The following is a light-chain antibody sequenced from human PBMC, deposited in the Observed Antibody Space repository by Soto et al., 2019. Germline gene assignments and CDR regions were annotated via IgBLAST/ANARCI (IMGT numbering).Light chain of an antibody. CDR1: QSVSNNY. CDR3: QQYNTWPPIT. J-gene: IGKJ5*01. CDR2: GAS. Sequence: IVLTQSPGTLSLSPGERATLSCRASQSVSNNYLAWYQQKPGQAPRLLIYGASNRATGIPDRFGGSGSGTDFTLTISRLEPEDFAVYYCQQYNTWPPITFGQGTRLEIK. V-gene: IGKV3-20*01.